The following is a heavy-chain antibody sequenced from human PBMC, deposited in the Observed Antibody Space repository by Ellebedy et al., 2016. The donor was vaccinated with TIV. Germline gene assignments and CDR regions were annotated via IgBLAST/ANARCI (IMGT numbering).Heavy chain of an antibody. CDR1: GGSISSGSYC. J-gene: IGHJ5*02. D-gene: IGHD4-11*01. CDR2: IYTSGST. CDR3: ARGEDYSNYDRFDP. Sequence: SETLSLXCTVSGGSISSGSYCWSWIRQPAGKGLEWIGRIYTSGSTNYNPSLKSRVTMSVDTSKNQFSLKLSSVTAADTAVYYCARGEDYSNYDRFDPWGQGTLVTVSS. V-gene: IGHV4-61*02.